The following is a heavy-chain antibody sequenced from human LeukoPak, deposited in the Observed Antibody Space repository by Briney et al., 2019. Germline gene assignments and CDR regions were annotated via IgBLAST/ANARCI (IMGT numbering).Heavy chain of an antibody. Sequence: ASVKVSCKASGGTFSSYAISWVRQAPGQGLEWMGGIIPIFGTANYAQKFQGRVTITTDESTSTAYMELSSLRSEDTAVYYCARLGGPNSYGYGYWGQGTRVTVSS. V-gene: IGHV1-69*05. J-gene: IGHJ4*02. CDR2: IIPIFGTA. CDR1: GGTFSSYA. D-gene: IGHD5-18*01. CDR3: ARLGGPNSYGYGY.